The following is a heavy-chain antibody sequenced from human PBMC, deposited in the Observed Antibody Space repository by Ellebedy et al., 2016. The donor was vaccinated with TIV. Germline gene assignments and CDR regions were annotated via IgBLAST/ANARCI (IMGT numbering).Heavy chain of an antibody. Sequence: GGSLRLXCAASGLPLNTYAMGWVRQAPGKGLEWVSTISISGTTYYADSVKGRFTISRDYSLQMNSLRVEDTALYYCVKGGNGWFWYFDLWGHGTLLTVSS. CDR1: GLPLNTYA. D-gene: IGHD6-19*01. J-gene: IGHJ2*01. V-gene: IGHV3-23*05. CDR2: ISISGTT. CDR3: VKGGNGWFWYFDL.